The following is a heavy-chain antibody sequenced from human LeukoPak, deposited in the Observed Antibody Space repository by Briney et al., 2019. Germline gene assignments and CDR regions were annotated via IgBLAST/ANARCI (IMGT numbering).Heavy chain of an antibody. CDR1: GGSISSGGYY. CDR3: ARGRSYRRGNWFDP. CDR2: IYHSGST. Sequence: SQTLSLTCTVSGGSISSGGYYWSWIRQPPGKGLEWIGYIYHSGSTYYNPSLKSRVTISVDRSKNQFSLKLSSVTAADTAVYYCARGRSYRRGNWFDPWGQGTLVTVSS. V-gene: IGHV4-30-2*01. D-gene: IGHD1-26*01. J-gene: IGHJ5*02.